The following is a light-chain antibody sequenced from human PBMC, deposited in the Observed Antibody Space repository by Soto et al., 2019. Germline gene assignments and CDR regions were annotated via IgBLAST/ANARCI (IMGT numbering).Light chain of an antibody. J-gene: IGKJ2*03. CDR1: QNIDNY. Sequence: DILMTQSPSSLSASVGDRVTITCRASQNIDNYLNWYQQKPGKAPNLLIYAASSLQSGVPSRFAGSGSGTHFTLTISTLQPEDVGTYFCQQSLSTPIYSFGQGTKVDIK. CDR2: AAS. CDR3: QQSLSTPIYS. V-gene: IGKV1-39*01.